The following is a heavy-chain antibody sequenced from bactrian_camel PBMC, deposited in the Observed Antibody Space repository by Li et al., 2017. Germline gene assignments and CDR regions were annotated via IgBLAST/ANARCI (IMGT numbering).Heavy chain of an antibody. V-gene: IGHV3S66*01. D-gene: IGHD1*01. CDR2: ISKDGTI. CDR1: EFAFDNSN. J-gene: IGHJ4*01. Sequence: DVQLVESGGGSVQTGGSLRLSCTASEFAFDNSNIGWFRRPPGIECESVASISKDGTIFYSDSVKGRFTISHDAAKNTVDLQTNSLKPDDTAVYYCAATGQMLSVAGCRTQGTQVTVS.